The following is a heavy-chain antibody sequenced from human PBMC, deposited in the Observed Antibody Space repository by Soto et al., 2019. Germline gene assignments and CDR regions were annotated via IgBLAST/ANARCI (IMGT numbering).Heavy chain of an antibody. CDR2: IYTSGST. V-gene: IGHV4-4*07. D-gene: IGHD6-13*01. CDR1: GGSISSYY. CDR3: ARDLTSAFIAAAGAGKGFDP. J-gene: IGHJ5*02. Sequence: SETLSLTCTVSGGSISSYYWSWIRQPAGKGLEWIGRIYTSGSTNYNPSLKSRVTMSLDTSKNQFSLKLTSVTAADTALYYCARDLTSAFIAAAGAGKGFDPWGQGTLVTVSS.